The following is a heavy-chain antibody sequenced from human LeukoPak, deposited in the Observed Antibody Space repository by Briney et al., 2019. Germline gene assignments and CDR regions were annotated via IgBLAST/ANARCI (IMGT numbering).Heavy chain of an antibody. V-gene: IGHV4-59*08. D-gene: IGHD3-10*01. CDR1: DDSISSFY. Sequence: PSETLSLTCTVSDDSISSFYWGWIRQPPGKGLEWIAYIHSVGYTNYNPSLKSRVSMSIGTSKKQFSLKVTSVTATDTAIYYCARHITDSGSAFDLWGRGTLVTVSS. J-gene: IGHJ2*01. CDR3: ARHITDSGSAFDL. CDR2: IHSVGYT.